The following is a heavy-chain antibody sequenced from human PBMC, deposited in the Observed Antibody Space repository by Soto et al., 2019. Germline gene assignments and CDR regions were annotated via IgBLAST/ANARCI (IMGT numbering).Heavy chain of an antibody. CDR2: MNPNSGNT. J-gene: IGHJ5*02. Sequence: QVQLVQSGAEVKKPGASVKVSCKASGYTFTSYDINWVRQATGQGLEWMGWMNPNSGNTGYAQKFQGRVTMTRNTAIDKAYKELSSLRSEDTGVYYCARGSMGTGYCPPGGQGTLVTVSS. D-gene: IGHD2-15*01. CDR3: ARGSMGTGYCPP. V-gene: IGHV1-8*01. CDR1: GYTFTSYD.